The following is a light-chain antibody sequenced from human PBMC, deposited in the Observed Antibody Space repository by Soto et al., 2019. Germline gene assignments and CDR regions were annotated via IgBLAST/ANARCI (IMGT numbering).Light chain of an antibody. CDR1: QSVSSSY. J-gene: IGKJ4*01. CDR2: GAS. CDR3: LQDNKYPLT. V-gene: IGKV3-20*01. Sequence: EIVLTQSPGTLSLSPGERATLSCRASQSVSSSYLAWYQQKPGQAPRLLIYGASSRATGIPDRFSGSGSGTDFTLTITSLQPEDFATYHCLQDNKYPLTFGGGTKVDIK.